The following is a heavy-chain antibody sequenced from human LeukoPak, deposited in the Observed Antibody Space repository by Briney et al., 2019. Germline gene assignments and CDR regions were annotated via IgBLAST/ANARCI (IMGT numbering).Heavy chain of an antibody. V-gene: IGHV4-38-2*02. CDR2: IYYSGST. Sequence: PSETLSLTCTVSGYSISSGYYWGWIRQPPGKGLEWIGSIYYSGSTYYNPSLKSRVTISVDTSKNQFSLKLSSVTAADTAVYYCARQSFLEYYDILTGYYISPTDAFDIWGQGTMVTVSS. CDR1: GYSISSGYY. CDR3: ARQSFLEYYDILTGYYISPTDAFDI. D-gene: IGHD3-9*01. J-gene: IGHJ3*02.